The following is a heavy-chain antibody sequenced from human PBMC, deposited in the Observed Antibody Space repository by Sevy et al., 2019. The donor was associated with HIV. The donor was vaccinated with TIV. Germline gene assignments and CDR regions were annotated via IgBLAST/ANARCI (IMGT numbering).Heavy chain of an antibody. V-gene: IGHV4-61*01. CDR1: GGSVSSGSYY. CDR3: ARFAGLVWFGELVPYYFDY. Sequence: SETLSLTCTVSGGSVSSGSYYWSWIRQPPGKGLEWIGYIYYSGSTNYNPSLKSRVTISVDTSKNQFSLKLSSVTAAETAVYYCARFAGLVWFGELVPYYFDYWGQGTLVTVSS. CDR2: IYYSGST. D-gene: IGHD3-10*01. J-gene: IGHJ4*02.